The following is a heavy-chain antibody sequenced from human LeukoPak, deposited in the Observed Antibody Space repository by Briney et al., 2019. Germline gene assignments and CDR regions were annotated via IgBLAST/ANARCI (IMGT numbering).Heavy chain of an antibody. D-gene: IGHD5-18*01. J-gene: IGHJ6*03. V-gene: IGHV3-30*18. CDR3: AKPRRTMDTAMVNYNYYYYMDV. CDR2: ISKDGSKK. Sequence: GGSLRLSCTASGFIFNNYGMHWARQAPGKGLEWVAVISKDGSKKYYADPVKGRFTISRDNSKNTLYLQMNSLRAEDTAVYYCAKPRRTMDTAMVNYNYYYYMDVWGKGTTVTVSS. CDR1: GFIFNNYG.